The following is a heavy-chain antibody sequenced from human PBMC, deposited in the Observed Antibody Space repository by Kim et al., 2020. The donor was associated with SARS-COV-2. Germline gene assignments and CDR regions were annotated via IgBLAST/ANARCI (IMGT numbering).Heavy chain of an antibody. CDR1: GFTFSPNA. V-gene: IGHV3-23*01. CDR3: STDLFD. CDR2: ISGNEST. Sequence: WGSLRLSCVASGFTFSPNAMNWVRQAPGKGLEWVSCISGNESTHYSDAVEVRFTISRDNSNNTLYLQLNSLRVEDTAIYYYSTDLFD. J-gene: IGHJ4*01.